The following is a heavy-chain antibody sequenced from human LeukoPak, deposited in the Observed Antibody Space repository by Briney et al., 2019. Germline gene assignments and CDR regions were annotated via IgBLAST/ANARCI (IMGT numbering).Heavy chain of an antibody. V-gene: IGHV4-59*08. CDR1: GGSISSHY. Sequence: SETLSLTCTVSGGSISSHYWSWIRQSPGKGLEWIGYIYVTGTRYNPYLQSRVTISVDRSRNQFFLKMSSVTAADTAVYYCARHIGGGIEDMDVWGKGTKVIVSS. D-gene: IGHD3-16*02. CDR2: IYVTGT. CDR3: ARHIGGGIEDMDV. J-gene: IGHJ6*03.